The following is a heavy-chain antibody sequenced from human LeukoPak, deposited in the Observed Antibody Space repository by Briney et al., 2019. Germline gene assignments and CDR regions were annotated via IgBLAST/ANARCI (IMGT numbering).Heavy chain of an antibody. Sequence: GESLRLSCAASGFTFSRYWMAWVRQAPGKGLEWVAHIKEDGREKNYVDPVKGRFTISRDNAKNSVYLQMNSLRAEDTAVYYCVRDDYLGYWGQGTLVTVSS. CDR3: VRDDYLGY. D-gene: IGHD3-16*01. J-gene: IGHJ4*02. CDR1: GFTFSRYW. V-gene: IGHV3-7*05. CDR2: IKEDGREK.